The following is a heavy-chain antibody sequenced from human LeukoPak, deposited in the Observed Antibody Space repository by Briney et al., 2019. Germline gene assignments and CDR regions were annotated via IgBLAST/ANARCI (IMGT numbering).Heavy chain of an antibody. Sequence: SETLSLTCAVSDGSISSSNWWSWVRQPPGKGLEWIAEISHSGTTNYNPSLKSRVTISVDKSKNQFSLKVTSVTAADTAMYCCARAYYRAFDIWGQGTMVTVSS. CDR2: ISHSGTT. CDR1: DGSISSSNW. D-gene: IGHD1-26*01. J-gene: IGHJ3*02. V-gene: IGHV4-4*01. CDR3: ARAYYRAFDI.